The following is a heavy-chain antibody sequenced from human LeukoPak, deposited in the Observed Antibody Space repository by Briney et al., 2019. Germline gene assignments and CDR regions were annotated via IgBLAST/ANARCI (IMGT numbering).Heavy chain of an antibody. CDR1: GFTFSGSA. Sequence: GGSLRLSCAASGFTFSGSAMHWVRQASGKGLEWVGRIRSKANSYATAYAASVKGRFTISRDDSKNTAYLQMNSLKTEDTAVYYCTRRDARGVDYWGQGTLVTVSS. CDR3: TRRDARGVDY. J-gene: IGHJ4*02. V-gene: IGHV3-73*01. D-gene: IGHD3-10*01. CDR2: IRSKANSYAT.